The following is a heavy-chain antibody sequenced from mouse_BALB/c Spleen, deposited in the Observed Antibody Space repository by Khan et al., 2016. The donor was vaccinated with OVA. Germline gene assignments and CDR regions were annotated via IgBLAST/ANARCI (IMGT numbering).Heavy chain of an antibody. CDR1: GYSITSGYA. CDR3: TRGSYYGYYLDY. Sequence: EVQLQESGPGLVKPSQSLSLTCTVTGYSITSGYAWNWIRQFPGNKLEWMGYISYSDVTNYNPSLKSRISITRDTSKNQFFLQLNSVTTEDTATYYCTRGSYYGYYLDYWGQGTTRTVSS. CDR2: ISYSDVT. V-gene: IGHV3-2*02. J-gene: IGHJ2*01. D-gene: IGHD1-1*01.